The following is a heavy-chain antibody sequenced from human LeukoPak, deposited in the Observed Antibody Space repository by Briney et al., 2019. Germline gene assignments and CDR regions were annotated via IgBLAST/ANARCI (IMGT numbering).Heavy chain of an antibody. CDR3: ARDRDDYLSVNWFDP. V-gene: IGHV1-69*05. D-gene: IGHD4-11*01. CDR1: GGTFSSYA. CDR2: IIPIFGTA. Sequence: SVKVSCKASGGTFSSYAISWVRQAPGQGLEWMGRIIPIFGTANYAQKFQGRVTITTDESTSTAYMELSSLRSEDTAVYYCARDRDDYLSVNWFDPWGQGTLVTVS. J-gene: IGHJ5*02.